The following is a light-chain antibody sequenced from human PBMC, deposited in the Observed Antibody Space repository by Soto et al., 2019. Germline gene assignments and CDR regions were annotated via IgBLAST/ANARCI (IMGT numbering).Light chain of an antibody. J-gene: IGKJ4*01. CDR2: DAS. Sequence: DIVLTQSPAFLSFSPGDRDTITCGASQSVSSYLAWYQQKPGQAPRLLIYDASNRATGIPARFSGSGSGTDFTLTISSLEPEDFAVYYCQHRSNWPLTFGGGTKVDI. CDR1: QSVSSY. V-gene: IGKV3-11*01. CDR3: QHRSNWPLT.